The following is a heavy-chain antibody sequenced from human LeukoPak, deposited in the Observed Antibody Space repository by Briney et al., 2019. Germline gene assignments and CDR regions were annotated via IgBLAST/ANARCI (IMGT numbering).Heavy chain of an antibody. CDR2: ISGSGGST. CDR3: AKDLDYYGSGSDPVFDY. V-gene: IGHV3-23*01. J-gene: IGHJ4*02. CDR1: GFTFSSYA. Sequence: PGGSLRLSCAASGFTFSSYAMSWVRQAPGKGLEWVSAISGSGGSTYYADSVKGRFTISRDNSKNTLYLQMNSLGAEDTAVYYCAKDLDYYGSGSDPVFDYWGQGTLVTASS. D-gene: IGHD3-10*01.